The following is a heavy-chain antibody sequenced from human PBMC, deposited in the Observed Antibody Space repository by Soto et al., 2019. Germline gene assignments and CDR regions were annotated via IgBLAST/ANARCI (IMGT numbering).Heavy chain of an antibody. CDR3: ALRRPADVSSSRYFFDF. J-gene: IGHJ4*02. CDR1: GFSLTTSGLG. V-gene: IGHV2-5*01. Sequence: QITLKESGPTLLKPTQTLTLTCTLSGFSLTTSGLGVGWIRQPPGKALEWLAIIYWNDDKRYTPSLQSRLSITRDTSKNQVVLTVTSMDPVDTATYYCALRRPADVSSSRYFFDFWGQGTLVAVSS. CDR2: IYWNDDK. D-gene: IGHD3-10*02.